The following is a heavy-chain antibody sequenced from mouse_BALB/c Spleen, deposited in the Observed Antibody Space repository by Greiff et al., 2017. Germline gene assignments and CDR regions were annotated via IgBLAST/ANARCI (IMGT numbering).Heavy chain of an antibody. CDR2: IYPGDGDT. CDR1: GYTFTSYW. V-gene: IGHV1-87*01. CDR3: ASTAD. Sequence: QVQLQQSGAELARPGASVKLSCKASGYTFTSYWMQWVKQRPGQGLEWIGAIYPGDGDTRYTQKFKGKATLTADKSSSTAYMQLSSLASEDSAVYYCASTADWGQGTLVTVSA. D-gene: IGHD5-1*01. J-gene: IGHJ3*01.